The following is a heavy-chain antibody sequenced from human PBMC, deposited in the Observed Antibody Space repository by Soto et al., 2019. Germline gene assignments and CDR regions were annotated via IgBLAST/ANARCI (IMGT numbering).Heavy chain of an antibody. D-gene: IGHD2-15*01. J-gene: IGHJ3*02. CDR1: GFTFSSYS. CDR2: ISGSGGST. V-gene: IGHV3-23*01. Sequence: EVQLLESGGGLVQPGGSLRLSCADSGFTFSSYSMSWVRQAPGKGLEWVSAISGSGGSTYYADSVKGRFTISRDNSKNTLYLQMNSLRAEDTAVYYCARGRGYSNDAFEIWGQVTMVTVSS. CDR3: ARGRGYSNDAFEI.